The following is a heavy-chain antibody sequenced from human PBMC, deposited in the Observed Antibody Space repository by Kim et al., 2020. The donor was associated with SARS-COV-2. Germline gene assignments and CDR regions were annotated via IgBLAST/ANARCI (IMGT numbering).Heavy chain of an antibody. D-gene: IGHD3-10*01. CDR1: GGSISSSSYY. V-gene: IGHV4-39*07. CDR3: ARGSWYYGSGTVVITQPFDY. CDR2: IYYSGST. Sequence: SETLSLTCTVSGGSISSSSYYWGWIRQPPGKGLEWIGSIYYSGSTYYNPSLKSRVTISVDTSKNQFSLKLSSVTAADTAVYYCARGSWYYGSGTVVITQPFDYWGQGTLVTVSS. J-gene: IGHJ4*02.